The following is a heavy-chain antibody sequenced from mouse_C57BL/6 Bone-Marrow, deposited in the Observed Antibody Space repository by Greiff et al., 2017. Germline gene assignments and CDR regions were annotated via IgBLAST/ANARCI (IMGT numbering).Heavy chain of an antibody. CDR1: GFNIKDDY. V-gene: IGHV14-4*01. J-gene: IGHJ2*01. CDR3: SSFDGNYFDF. CDR2: IDPEIGDT. Sequence: EVQLQQSGAELVRPGASVKLSCTASGFNIKDDYIHWVKQRPEQGLEWIGWIDPEIGDTEYASKFQGKATITSDTSSNTAYLLRSSLTSEDTAVYYCSSFDGNYFDFWGQGTPLTVAS. D-gene: IGHD2-3*01.